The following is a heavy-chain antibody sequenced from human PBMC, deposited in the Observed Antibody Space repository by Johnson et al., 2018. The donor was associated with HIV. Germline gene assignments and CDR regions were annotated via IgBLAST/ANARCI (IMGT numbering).Heavy chain of an antibody. D-gene: IGHD6-13*01. CDR2: IKQDGNEE. CDR3: ARDGVYSSPHDAFDI. CDR1: GFIFSSYW. Sequence: VQLVESGGGVVQPGRSLRLSCAASGFIFSSYWMHWVRQAPGKGLEWVANIKQDGNEEYYVDSLKGRFTIVRDNAENSLYLQMDNLRTEDTAVYYCARDGVYSSPHDAFDIWGQGTMVTVSS. V-gene: IGHV3-7*05. J-gene: IGHJ3*02.